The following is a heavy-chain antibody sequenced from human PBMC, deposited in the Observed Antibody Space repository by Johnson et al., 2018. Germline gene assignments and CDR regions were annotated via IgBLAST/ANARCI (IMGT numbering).Heavy chain of an antibody. Sequence: VQLVQSGGGVVQPGRSLRLSCAASGFTFSSYGMHWVRQAPGKGLEWVAVISYDGSNKYYADSVRGRFTISRDNSKNTLYLQMNSLRAEDTAVYYCAATPGDWAFDIWGQGTMVTVSS. V-gene: IGHV3-30*03. J-gene: IGHJ3*02. CDR3: AATPGDWAFDI. CDR2: ISYDGSNK. CDR1: GFTFSSYG. D-gene: IGHD2-21*01.